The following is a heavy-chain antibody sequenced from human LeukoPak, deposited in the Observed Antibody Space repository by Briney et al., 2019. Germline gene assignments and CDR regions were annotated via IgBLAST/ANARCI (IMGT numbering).Heavy chain of an antibody. Sequence: PGGSLRLSCAASGFTFSSYSMNWVRQAPGKGLEWVSSISSSSSYIYYADSVKGRFTISRDNAKNSLYLQMNSLRAEDTAVYYCASFGKAVSYFDYWGQGTLVTVSS. J-gene: IGHJ4*02. CDR3: ASFGKAVSYFDY. V-gene: IGHV3-21*01. CDR1: GFTFSSYS. CDR2: ISSSSSYI. D-gene: IGHD3-10*01.